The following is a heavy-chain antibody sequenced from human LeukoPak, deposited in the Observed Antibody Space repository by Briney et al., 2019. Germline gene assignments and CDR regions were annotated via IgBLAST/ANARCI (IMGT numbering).Heavy chain of an antibody. Sequence: GGSLRLSCAASGFTFSSYAMHWVRQAPGKGVEGVAVISYDGSNKYYADSVKGRFTISRDNSKNTLYLQMNSLRAEDTAVYYCARGASQWLLRPDYFDYWGQGTLVTVSS. CDR2: ISYDGSNK. D-gene: IGHD3-22*01. V-gene: IGHV3-30*01. J-gene: IGHJ4*02. CDR1: GFTFSSYA. CDR3: ARGASQWLLRPDYFDY.